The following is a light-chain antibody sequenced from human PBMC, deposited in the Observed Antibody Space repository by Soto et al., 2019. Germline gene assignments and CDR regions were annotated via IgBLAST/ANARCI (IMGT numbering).Light chain of an antibody. CDR1: QSVSST. CDR2: GAS. CDR3: QQYNNWWT. Sequence: EIVLTQSPGTLSLSPGEGATLSCRASQSVSSTYLAWYQQKAGQAPRLLIYGASSRATGIPARFSGSGSGTEFTLTISSLQSEDFAVYYCQQYNNWWTFGQGTKVDIK. J-gene: IGKJ1*01. V-gene: IGKV3D-15*01.